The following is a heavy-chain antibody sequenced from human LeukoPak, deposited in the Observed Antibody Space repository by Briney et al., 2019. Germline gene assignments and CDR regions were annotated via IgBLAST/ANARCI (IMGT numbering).Heavy chain of an antibody. CDR1: GFTFSSYW. CDR3: AKPKYDSSGYLVDY. J-gene: IGHJ4*02. CDR2: IKQDGSEK. D-gene: IGHD3-22*01. V-gene: IGHV3-7*01. Sequence: GGSLRLSCAASGFTFSSYWMSWVRQAPGKGLEWVANIKQDGSEKYYVDSVKGRFIISRDNAKNSLYLQMNSLRAEDTAVYYCAKPKYDSSGYLVDYWGQGTLVTVSS.